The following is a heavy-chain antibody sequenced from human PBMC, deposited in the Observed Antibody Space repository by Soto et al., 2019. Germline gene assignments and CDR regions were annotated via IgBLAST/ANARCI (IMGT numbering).Heavy chain of an antibody. V-gene: IGHV1-46*01. Sequence: QVQLVQSGAEVKKPGASVKVSCKASGYTFTNYYMHWVRQAPGQGLEWMGIIKPSGGSTNYAQRFQGRVTMTRDTSTGTVLVELSRLISEDTAVYYCARETSDSSGMPLDYWGQGTLVTVSS. CDR3: ARETSDSSGMPLDY. D-gene: IGHD3-22*01. CDR1: GYTFTNYY. J-gene: IGHJ4*02. CDR2: IKPSGGST.